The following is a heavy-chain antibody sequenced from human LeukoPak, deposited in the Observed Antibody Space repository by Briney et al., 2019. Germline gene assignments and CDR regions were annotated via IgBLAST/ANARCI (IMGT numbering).Heavy chain of an antibody. CDR1: GASISTNTYY. CDR2: ISYSGST. CDR3: ARAKSGTAEGFDY. Sequence: AETLSLTCAVSGASISTNTYYWGWIRQPPGKGLEWIGSISYSGSTYYNPSLKSRVTISGDTSKNQFSLKLSSVTAADTAMYYCARAKSGTAEGFDYWGQGTMLTVS. D-gene: IGHD3-3*01. J-gene: IGHJ4*02. V-gene: IGHV4-39*01.